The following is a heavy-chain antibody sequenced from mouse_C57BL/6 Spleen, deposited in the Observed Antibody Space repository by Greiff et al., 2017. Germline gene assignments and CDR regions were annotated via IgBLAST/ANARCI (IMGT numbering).Heavy chain of an antibody. D-gene: IGHD1-1*01. J-gene: IGHJ4*01. V-gene: IGHV1-9*01. CDR1: GYTFTGYW. CDR2: ILPGSGST. CDR3: ASNCGSSCYYAMDY. Sequence: QVQLQQSGAELMKPGASVKLSCKATGYTFTGYWIEWVKQRPGHGLEWIGEILPGSGSTNYNEKFKGKATFTADTSSNTAYMQLSSLTTEDSAIYYCASNCGSSCYYAMDYWGQGTSVTVSS.